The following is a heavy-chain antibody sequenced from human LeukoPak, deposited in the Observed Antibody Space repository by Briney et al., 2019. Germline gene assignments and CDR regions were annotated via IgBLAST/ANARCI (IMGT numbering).Heavy chain of an antibody. CDR3: ARHYSSSSAGIDY. Sequence: SETLSLTCTVSGGSISSYYWSWIRQPPGKGLEWIGYIYTSGSTNYNPSLKSRVTISVDTSKNQFSLKLSSVTAADTAVYYCARHYSSSSAGIDYWGLGTLVTVSS. J-gene: IGHJ4*02. CDR1: GGSISSYY. CDR2: IYTSGST. V-gene: IGHV4-4*09. D-gene: IGHD6-6*01.